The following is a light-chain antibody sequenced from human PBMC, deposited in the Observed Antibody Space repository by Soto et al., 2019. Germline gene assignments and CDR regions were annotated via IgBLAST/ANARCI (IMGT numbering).Light chain of an antibody. V-gene: IGKV1-27*01. CDR2: AAS. Sequence: DIQMTQSPSSRSASVGDRVTITCRARQDISNYLAWYQQKAGEVPKLLIYAASTLQPGVPSRFSGSGSGTDFTLPISSLLPEDVAPYYCQKYNGGPFTFGPGTKVYIK. CDR1: QDISNY. CDR3: QKYNGGPFT. J-gene: IGKJ3*01.